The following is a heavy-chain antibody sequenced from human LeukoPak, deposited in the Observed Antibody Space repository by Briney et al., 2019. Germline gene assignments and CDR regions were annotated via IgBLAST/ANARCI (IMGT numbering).Heavy chain of an antibody. CDR2: IYNSGST. CDR1: GGSITSYY. J-gene: IGHJ3*02. CDR3: AGDFVDYEATFDI. V-gene: IGHV4-59*01. Sequence: SETLSLTCTVSGGSITSYYWSWIRQPPGKGLEWIGYIYNSGSTNYNPSLKSRVTISVDTSKNQFSLKLSSVTAADTAVYYCAGDFVDYEATFDIWGQGTMVTVSS. D-gene: IGHD4-17*01.